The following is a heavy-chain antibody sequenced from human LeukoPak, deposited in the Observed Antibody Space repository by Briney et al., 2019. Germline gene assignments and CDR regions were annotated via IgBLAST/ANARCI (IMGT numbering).Heavy chain of an antibody. V-gene: IGHV6-1*01. CDR1: GDSVSGGSAG. J-gene: IGHJ5*02. Sequence: SQTLSLTCAISGDSVSGGSAGWNWIRQSPSRGLEWLGRIYYRSKWYSDYAISLKSRITINPDTSRNQFSLQLNSVTHDDTAVYYYTGGGLVRGTLHWFDPWGQGTLVTVSS. CDR3: TGGGLVRGTLHWFDP. D-gene: IGHD3-10*01. CDR2: IYYRSKWYS.